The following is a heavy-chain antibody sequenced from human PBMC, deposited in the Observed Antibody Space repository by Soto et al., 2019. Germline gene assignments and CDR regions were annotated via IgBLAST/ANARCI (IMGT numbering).Heavy chain of an antibody. D-gene: IGHD6-13*01. Sequence: GGSLRLSCAASGFTFSSYGMHWVRQAPGKGLEWVAVISYDGSNKYYADSVKGRFTISRDNSKNTLYLQMNSLRAEDTAVYYCAKDRNPGWNGVAAAGTIQHWGQGTLVTVSS. J-gene: IGHJ1*01. CDR2: ISYDGSNK. CDR1: GFTFSSYG. CDR3: AKDRNPGWNGVAAAGTIQH. V-gene: IGHV3-30*18.